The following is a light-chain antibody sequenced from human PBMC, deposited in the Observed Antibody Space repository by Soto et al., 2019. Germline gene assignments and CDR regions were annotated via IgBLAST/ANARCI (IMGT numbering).Light chain of an antibody. CDR1: SSDGDTYNF. J-gene: IGLJ1*01. CDR3: TSYTSSSTPV. V-gene: IGLV2-14*03. CDR2: DVS. Sequence: QSALTQPASVSGSPGQAITISCTGTSSDGDTYNFVSWYQQHPGNAPKLIIYDVSNRPSGVSNRFSGSKSGNKASLTISGLQPEDEADYYCTSYTSSSTPVFGTGTKVTVL.